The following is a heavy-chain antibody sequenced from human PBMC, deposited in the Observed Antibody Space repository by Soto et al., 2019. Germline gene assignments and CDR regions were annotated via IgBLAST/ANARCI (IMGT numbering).Heavy chain of an antibody. J-gene: IGHJ4*02. Sequence: SETLSLTCTVSGGSISSGDYYWSWIRQPPGKGLEWIGYIYYSGSTYYNPSLKSRVTISVDTSKNQFSLKLSSVTAADTAVYYCARDTSRGDYGRFFDYWGQGTLVTVSS. V-gene: IGHV4-30-4*01. CDR2: IYYSGST. CDR3: ARDTSRGDYGRFFDY. CDR1: GGSISSGDYY. D-gene: IGHD4-17*01.